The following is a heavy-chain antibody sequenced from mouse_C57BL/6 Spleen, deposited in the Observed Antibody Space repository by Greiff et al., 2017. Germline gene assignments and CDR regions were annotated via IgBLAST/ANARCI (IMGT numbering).Heavy chain of an antibody. CDR3: ARAYYSNYWFAY. CDR1: GYTFTSYW. V-gene: IGHV1-64*01. Sequence: VQLQQSGAELVKPGASVKLSCKASGYTFTSYWMHWVKQRPGQGLEWIGMIHPNSGSTNYNEKFKSKATLTVDKTSSTAYMQLSSLTSEDSAVYYCARAYYSNYWFAYWGQGTLVTVSA. D-gene: IGHD2-5*01. CDR2: IHPNSGST. J-gene: IGHJ3*01.